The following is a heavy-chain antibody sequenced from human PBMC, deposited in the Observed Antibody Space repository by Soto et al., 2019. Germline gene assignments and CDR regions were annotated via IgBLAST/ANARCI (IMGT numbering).Heavy chain of an antibody. V-gene: IGHV4-30-4*01. CDR1: GGSISSGDYY. CDR2: IYYSGST. J-gene: IGHJ4*02. CDR3: ARALAAAGTAHGIFDY. D-gene: IGHD6-13*01. Sequence: QVQLQESGPGLVKPSQTLSLTCTVSGGSISSGDYYWSWIRQPPGKGMEWIGYIYYSGSTYYNPSLKSRVTISVDTSTNQFSLKLSSVTAADTAVYYCARALAAAGTAHGIFDYWGQGTLVTVSS.